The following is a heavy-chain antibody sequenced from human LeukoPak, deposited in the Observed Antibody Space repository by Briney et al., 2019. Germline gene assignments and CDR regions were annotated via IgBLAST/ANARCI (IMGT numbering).Heavy chain of an antibody. CDR2: INHSGST. J-gene: IGHJ3*02. CDR3: ARRYGSGSKYAFDI. D-gene: IGHD3-10*01. Sequence: SETLSLTCAVYGGSFSGYYWSWTRQPPGKGLEWIGEINHSGSTNYNPSLKSRVTISVDTSKNQFSLKLSSVTAADTAVYYCARRYGSGSKYAFDIWGQGTMVTVSS. V-gene: IGHV4-34*01. CDR1: GGSFSGYY.